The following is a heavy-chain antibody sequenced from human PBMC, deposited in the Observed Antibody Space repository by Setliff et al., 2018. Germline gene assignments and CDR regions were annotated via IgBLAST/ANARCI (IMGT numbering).Heavy chain of an antibody. CDR2: ISPYNGHT. Sequence: ASVKVSCKTSAYLLRSYGLTWVRQAPGQGLDWMGWISPYNGHTNYAQKFQGRVTMTTETSTKTAYMELRTLRSDDTAMYFWALSSLSLCNGGNCPNAFDVWGQGTLVTGSS. CDR1: AYLLRSYG. CDR3: ALSSLSLCNGGNCPNAFDV. V-gene: IGHV1-18*01. J-gene: IGHJ3*01. D-gene: IGHD2-15*01.